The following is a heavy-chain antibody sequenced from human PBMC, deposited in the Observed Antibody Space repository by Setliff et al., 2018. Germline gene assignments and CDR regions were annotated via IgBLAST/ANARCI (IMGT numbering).Heavy chain of an antibody. CDR1: GESFSNNY. CDR3: ARDREAAAGRYFDY. CDR2: IYYSGST. V-gene: IGHV4-59*01. D-gene: IGHD6-13*01. J-gene: IGHJ4*02. Sequence: SETLSLTCSVYGESFSNNYWSWIRQPPGKGLEWIGYIYYSGSTNYNPSLKSRVTISVDTSKNQFSLKLSSVTAADTAVYYCARDREAAAGRYFDYWGQGTLVTVSS.